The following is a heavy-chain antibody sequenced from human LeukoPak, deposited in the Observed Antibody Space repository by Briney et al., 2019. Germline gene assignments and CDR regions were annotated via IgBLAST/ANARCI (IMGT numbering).Heavy chain of an antibody. D-gene: IGHD3-10*01. CDR3: ARRGRSITMLRGADNRIVDYFFDY. Sequence: GESLKISCEGSGYSFTNYWIAWVRQMPGKGLEWMGIIYPGDSDTTYSPSFQGQVTISADKSISTAYLQWSSLKASDTAMYYCARRGRSITMLRGADNRIVDYFFDYWGQGTLVTVSS. J-gene: IGHJ4*02. CDR2: IYPGDSDT. V-gene: IGHV5-51*01. CDR1: GYSFTNYW.